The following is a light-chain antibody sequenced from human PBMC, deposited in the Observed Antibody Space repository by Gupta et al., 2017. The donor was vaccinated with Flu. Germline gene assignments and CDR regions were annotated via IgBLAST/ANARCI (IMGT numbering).Light chain of an antibody. CDR1: QSLLNTNGYNY. CDR2: FGS. Sequence: ISCKSSQSLLNTNGYNYLDWYLQKPGQSPQLLIYFGSHRTSGVPDRFSGSGSGTDFTLKISRVEAEDVGVYYCMQGLQTLSFGGGTRVEIK. V-gene: IGKV2-28*01. J-gene: IGKJ4*01. CDR3: MQGLQTLS.